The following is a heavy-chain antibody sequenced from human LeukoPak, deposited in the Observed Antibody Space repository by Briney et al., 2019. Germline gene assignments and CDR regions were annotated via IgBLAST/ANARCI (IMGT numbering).Heavy chain of an antibody. V-gene: IGHV4-61*02. CDR1: GGSISSGSYY. CDR3: ARDREGTARRGHYYYYGMDV. CDR2: IYTSGST. J-gene: IGHJ6*04. Sequence: SQTLSLTCTVSGGSISSGSYYWSWIRQPAGKGLEWIGRIYTSGSTNYNPSLKSRVTISVDTSKNQFSLKLSSVTAGGTAVYYWARDREGTARRGHYYYYGMDVWGKGTTVTVSS. D-gene: IGHD1-1*01.